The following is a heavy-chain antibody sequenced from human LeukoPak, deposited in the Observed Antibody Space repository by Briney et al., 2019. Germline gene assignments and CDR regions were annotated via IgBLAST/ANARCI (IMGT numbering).Heavy chain of an antibody. D-gene: IGHD5-18*01. CDR3: AKDTAMGNNWFDP. V-gene: IGHV3-30*04. CDR2: ISYDGSNK. Sequence: PGGSLRLSCAASGFTFSSYAMHRVRQAPGKGLEWVAVISYDGSNKYYADSVKGRFTISRDNSKNTLYLQMNSLRAEDTAVYYCAKDTAMGNNWFDPWGQGTLVTVSS. CDR1: GFTFSSYA. J-gene: IGHJ5*02.